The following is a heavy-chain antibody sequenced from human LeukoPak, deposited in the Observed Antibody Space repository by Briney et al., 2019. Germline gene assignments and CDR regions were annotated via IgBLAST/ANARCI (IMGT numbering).Heavy chain of an antibody. CDR2: IYHSGST. Sequence: ASQTLSLTCTVSGGSISSGGYYWSWIRQPPGKGLEWIGYIYHSGSTYYNPSLKSRVTISVDRSKNQFSLKLSSVTAADTAVYYCARGPGGNHAFDIWGQGTMVTVSS. D-gene: IGHD4-23*01. CDR3: ARGPGGNHAFDI. V-gene: IGHV4-30-2*01. CDR1: GGSISSGGYY. J-gene: IGHJ3*02.